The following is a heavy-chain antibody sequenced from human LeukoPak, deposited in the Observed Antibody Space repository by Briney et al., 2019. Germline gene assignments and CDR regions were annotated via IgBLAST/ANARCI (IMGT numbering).Heavy chain of an antibody. D-gene: IGHD4-23*01. CDR2: ISGSGGST. V-gene: IGHV3-23*01. Sequence: GGSLRLSCAASGFTFSSYAMHWVRQAPGKGLEWVSAISGSGGSTYYADSVKGRFAISRDNSKNTLYLQMNSLRAEDTAVYYCAKDQSGCGGNFDYWGQGTLVTVSS. J-gene: IGHJ4*02. CDR3: AKDQSGCGGNFDY. CDR1: GFTFSSYA.